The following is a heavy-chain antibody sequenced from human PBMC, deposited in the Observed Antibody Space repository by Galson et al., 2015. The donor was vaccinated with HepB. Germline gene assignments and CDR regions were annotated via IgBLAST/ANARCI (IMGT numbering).Heavy chain of an antibody. J-gene: IGHJ4*02. CDR2: IWYDGSNK. CDR3: ARSLRLRFLEWFPLGY. Sequence: SLRLSCAASGFTFSSYGMHWVRQAPGKGLEWVAVIWYDGSNKYYADSVKGRFTISRDNSKNTLYLQMNSLRAEDTAVYYCARSLRLRFLEWFPLGYWGQGTLVTVSS. CDR1: GFTFSSYG. D-gene: IGHD3-3*01. V-gene: IGHV3-33*01.